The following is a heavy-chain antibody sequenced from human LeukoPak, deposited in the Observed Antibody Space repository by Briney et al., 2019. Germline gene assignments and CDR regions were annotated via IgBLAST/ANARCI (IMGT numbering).Heavy chain of an antibody. D-gene: IGHD6-13*01. CDR1: GFTFTDYY. Sequence: GGSLRLSCAPSGFTFTDYYMSWIRQAPGKGLEWVSCISNSGSIEDYADSVKGRFTISRDNTKNSLYLQMNSLRAEDTAVYYCARFIAAAGTIDYWGQGTLVTVSS. V-gene: IGHV3-11*04. CDR2: ISNSGSIE. CDR3: ARFIAAAGTIDY. J-gene: IGHJ4*02.